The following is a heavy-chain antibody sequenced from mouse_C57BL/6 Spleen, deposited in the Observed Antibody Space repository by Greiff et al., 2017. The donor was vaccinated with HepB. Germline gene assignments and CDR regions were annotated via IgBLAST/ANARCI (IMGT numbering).Heavy chain of an antibody. Sequence: VQLKESGPELVKPGASVKMSCKASGYTFTDYNMHWVKQSHGKSLEWIGYINPNNGGTSYNQKLKGKATLTVNKSTSTAYMDLRSLTSEDSAFYYYARWRLLPYAMDYWGQGTSVTVSS. J-gene: IGHJ4*01. CDR1: GYTFTDYN. CDR2: INPNNGGT. CDR3: ARWRLLPYAMDY. V-gene: IGHV1-22*01. D-gene: IGHD2-3*01.